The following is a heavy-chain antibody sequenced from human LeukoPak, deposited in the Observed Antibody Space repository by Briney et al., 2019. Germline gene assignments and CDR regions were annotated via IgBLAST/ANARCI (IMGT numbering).Heavy chain of an antibody. V-gene: IGHV1-18*01. Sequence: EASVKVSCRASGYTFTTYDISWVRQAPGQGLEWMGWISVYNGNTNYAQNLQGRVTMTTDTSTSTAYMELRSLRSDDTAVYYCARDPQQHYYYYMDVWGKGTTVTVSS. CDR2: ISVYNGNT. CDR3: ARDPQQHYYYYMDV. CDR1: GYTFTTYD. J-gene: IGHJ6*03. D-gene: IGHD6-13*01.